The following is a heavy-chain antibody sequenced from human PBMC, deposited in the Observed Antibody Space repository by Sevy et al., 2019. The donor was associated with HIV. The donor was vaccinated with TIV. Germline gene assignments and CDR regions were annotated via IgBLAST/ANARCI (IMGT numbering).Heavy chain of an antibody. CDR1: GFTFSNYA. Sequence: GGSLRLSCAASGFTFSNYAMHWVRQAPGKGLAWGALIWYDGSKIFYADSVKGRFTISRDNSESTLYLQMNSLRAEDTALYHCAKVGPNSGYDYYFDYWGQGTLVTVSS. CDR2: IWYDGSKI. V-gene: IGHV3-33*06. CDR3: AKVGPNSGYDYYFDY. D-gene: IGHD5-12*01. J-gene: IGHJ4*02.